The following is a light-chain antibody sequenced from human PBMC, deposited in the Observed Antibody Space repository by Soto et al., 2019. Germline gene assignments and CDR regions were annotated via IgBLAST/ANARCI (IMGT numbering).Light chain of an antibody. J-gene: IGKJ4*01. Sequence: EIVLTQSPGTLSLSPGERATLSCRASQSVSSSYLAWYQQKPGQAPRLRIYGASSRATGIPDRFSGSGSGTDFTLTSSRREPDDGAGEDCQQYGSSGSDFGGGTKVDIK. CDR3: QQYGSSGSD. CDR2: GAS. V-gene: IGKV3-20*01. CDR1: QSVSSSY.